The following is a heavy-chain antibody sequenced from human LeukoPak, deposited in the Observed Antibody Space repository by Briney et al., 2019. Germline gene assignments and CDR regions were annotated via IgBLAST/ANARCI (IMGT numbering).Heavy chain of an antibody. CDR2: IWYDGSDK. D-gene: IGHD4-23*01. J-gene: IGHJ1*01. Sequence: GGSLRLSCAASGFNFRSYGMHWVRQAPGKGLEWVAIIWYDGSDKYYADSVKGRFTISRDNSMDTVYLQMNSLRAEDTAVYYCARDQGTTAVTSGYFPHWGQGTLVTVSS. V-gene: IGHV3-33*01. CDR3: ARDQGTTAVTSGYFPH. CDR1: GFNFRSYG.